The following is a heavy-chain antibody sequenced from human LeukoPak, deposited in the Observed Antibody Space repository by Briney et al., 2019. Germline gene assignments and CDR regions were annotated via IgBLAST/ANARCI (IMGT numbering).Heavy chain of an antibody. J-gene: IGHJ6*02. CDR2: IKQDGSEK. V-gene: IGHV3-7*01. Sequence: GGSLRLSCAASGFSFSNYWMSWVRQAPGKGLEWVANIKQDGSEKNYPDSVKGRVTISRDNAKNSLYLQMNSLRVEDTAVYYCARDRGSQSMDVWGQGTTVTVSS. D-gene: IGHD1-26*01. CDR3: ARDRGSQSMDV. CDR1: GFSFSNYW.